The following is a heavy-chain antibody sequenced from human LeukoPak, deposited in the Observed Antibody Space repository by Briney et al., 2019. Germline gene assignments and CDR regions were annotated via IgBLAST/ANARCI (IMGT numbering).Heavy chain of an antibody. V-gene: IGHV1-46*01. Sequence: GASVKVSCKASGYTFTSYYMHWVRQAPGQGLEWMGIINPSGGSTSYAQKFQGRVTMTRDMSTSTVYMELSSLRSEDTAVYYCARIYCSSTSRHRAYFDYWGQGTLVTVSS. D-gene: IGHD2-2*01. J-gene: IGHJ4*02. CDR3: ARIYCSSTSRHRAYFDY. CDR2: INPSGGST. CDR1: GYTFTSYY.